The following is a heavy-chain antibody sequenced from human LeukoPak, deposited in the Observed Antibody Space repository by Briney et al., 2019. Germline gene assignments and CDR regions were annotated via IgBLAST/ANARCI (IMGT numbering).Heavy chain of an antibody. CDR1: GGSISSGHYY. CDR3: ARCIGVVSWYMDV. CDR2: IYTSGST. D-gene: IGHD3-3*01. J-gene: IGHJ6*03. Sequence: PSQTLSLTCSVSGGSISSGHYYWTWIRQPAGKGLEWIGRIYTSGSTNYNPSLKSRVTISVDTSKNQFSLKLSSETAADTAVYYCARCIGVVSWYMDVWGKGTTVTVSS. V-gene: IGHV4-61*02.